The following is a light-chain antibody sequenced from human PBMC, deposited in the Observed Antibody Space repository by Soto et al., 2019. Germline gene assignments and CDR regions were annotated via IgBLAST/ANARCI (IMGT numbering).Light chain of an antibody. CDR3: SSYTKTTTAYV. V-gene: IGLV2-14*01. Sequence: QSALTQPASVSGSPGQSITISRTGSSTDIGFYDFVSWYQQQPGKAPRLVIYEVSGRPSGISVRFSGSKSGNTASLTISGLQADDEGDYYCSSYTKTTTAYVFGTGTKLTVL. CDR2: EVS. J-gene: IGLJ1*01. CDR1: STDIGFYDF.